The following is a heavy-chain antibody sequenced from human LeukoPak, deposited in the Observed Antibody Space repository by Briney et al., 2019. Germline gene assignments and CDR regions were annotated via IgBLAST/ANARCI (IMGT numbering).Heavy chain of an antibody. J-gene: IGHJ4*02. CDR3: AKAFSGTLEFDY. Sequence: AGSLTLSCAASGFTFSSYIMSWLRQAPGEGLEWVSTISGSGGNTNYADSVKGPFTISTDNSKNTLYLQVNSLRDEDTAVYYCAKAFSGTLEFDYWGQGTLVTVSS. CDR2: ISGSGGNT. CDR1: GFTFSSYI. V-gene: IGHV3-23*01. D-gene: IGHD1-26*01.